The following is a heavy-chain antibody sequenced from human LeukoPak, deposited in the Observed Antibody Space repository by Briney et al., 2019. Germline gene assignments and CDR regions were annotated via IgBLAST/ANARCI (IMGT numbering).Heavy chain of an antibody. D-gene: IGHD2-2*01. V-gene: IGHV3-48*04. Sequence: GGSLRLSCAASGFTFSSYSMTWVRQASGKGLEWVSYISSSSSTIYYADSVKGRFTISRDNAKNSLYLQVNSLRAEDTAVYYCARVREYQLLSYYYYNMDVWGQGTTVTVSS. J-gene: IGHJ6*02. CDR2: ISSSSSTI. CDR1: GFTFSSYS. CDR3: ARVREYQLLSYYYYNMDV.